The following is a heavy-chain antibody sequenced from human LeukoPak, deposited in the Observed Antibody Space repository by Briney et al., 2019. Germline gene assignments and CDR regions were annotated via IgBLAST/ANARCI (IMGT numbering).Heavy chain of an antibody. CDR2: IYHSGST. CDR1: GGSISSSNW. V-gene: IGHV4-4*02. Sequence: PSETLSLTCAVSGGSISSSNWWSWVRQPPGKGLEWIGEIYHSGSTNYNPSLKSRVTISVDTSKNQFSLKLSSVTAADTAVYYCAISPDYDSSGPFFDYWGQGTLVTVSS. CDR3: AISPDYDSSGPFFDY. J-gene: IGHJ4*02. D-gene: IGHD3-22*01.